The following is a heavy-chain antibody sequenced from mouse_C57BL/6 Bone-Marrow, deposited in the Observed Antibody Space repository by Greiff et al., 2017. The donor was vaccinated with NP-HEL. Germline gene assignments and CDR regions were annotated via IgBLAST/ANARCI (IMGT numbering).Heavy chain of an antibody. J-gene: IGHJ2*01. V-gene: IGHV1-74*01. CDR2: IHPSDSDT. D-gene: IGHD1-1*01. Sequence: VQLQQPGAELVKPGASVKVSCKASGYTFTSYWMHWVQQRPGQGLEWIGRIHPSDSDTNYNQKLKGKATLTVDKTSSTAYMRLSSLTSEDSAVYYCAIAPYYYGSSLDYWGQGTTLTVSS. CDR1: GYTFTSYW. CDR3: AIAPYYYGSSLDY.